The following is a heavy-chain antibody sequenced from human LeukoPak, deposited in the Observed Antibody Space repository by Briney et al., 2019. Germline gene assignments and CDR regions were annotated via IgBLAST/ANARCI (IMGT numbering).Heavy chain of an antibody. D-gene: IGHD3-10*01. V-gene: IGHV3-7*01. Sequence: GGFLRLSCAASGFTFSSYWMSWVRQAPGKGLEWVANIKQDGSEKYYVDSVKGRFTISRDNAKNSLYLQMNSLRAEDTAVYYCARSLRRSGSYFYYWGQGTLVTVSS. CDR3: ARSLRRSGSYFYY. CDR2: IKQDGSEK. J-gene: IGHJ4*02. CDR1: GFTFSSYW.